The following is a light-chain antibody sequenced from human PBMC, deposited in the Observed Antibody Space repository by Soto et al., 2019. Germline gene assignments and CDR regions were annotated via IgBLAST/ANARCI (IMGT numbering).Light chain of an antibody. CDR1: NSNIGSNA. V-gene: IGLV1-44*01. CDR3: AAWDDSLNGWV. Sequence: QSVVTQPPSASGTPGQRVTISCSGSNSNIGSNAISWYQQLPGTAPKLLIYSNIERPSGVPDRFSGSKSGTSASLAISGLQSEDEADYYCAAWDDSLNGWVFGGGTKVTVL. J-gene: IGLJ3*02. CDR2: SNI.